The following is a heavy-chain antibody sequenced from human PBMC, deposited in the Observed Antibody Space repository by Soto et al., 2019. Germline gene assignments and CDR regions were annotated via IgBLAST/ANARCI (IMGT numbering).Heavy chain of an antibody. CDR3: ARDSGIRGPSGDLDY. CDR2: VTGGNGDT. V-gene: IGHV1-3*01. CDR1: GYTFMSHV. D-gene: IGHD1-20*01. Sequence: QVQLAQSGAEVKEPGASVKVSCRASGYTFMSHVMHWVRQAPGQRLEWMGWVTGGNGDTKYSQNFQGRVTITRDTSATTAYMELSRLTSEDTAVYYCARDSGIRGPSGDLDYWGQGTLVTVSS. J-gene: IGHJ4*02.